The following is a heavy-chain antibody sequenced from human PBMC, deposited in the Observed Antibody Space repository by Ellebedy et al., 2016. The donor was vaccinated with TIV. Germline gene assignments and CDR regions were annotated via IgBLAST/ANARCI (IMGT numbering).Heavy chain of an antibody. J-gene: IGHJ4*02. D-gene: IGHD3-22*01. CDR1: GFTFSDYY. CDR3: SRMYFYDTSGDIGY. V-gene: IGHV3-11*01. CDR2: ISSDGDTI. Sequence: PGGSLRLSCAASGFTFSDYYMSWIRQAPGKGLEWISYISSDGDTIYYTDSVKGRFSPPRDNAKNSLYLQMDSLRAEDTAVYYCSRMYFYDTSGDIGYWGQGTLVTVSS.